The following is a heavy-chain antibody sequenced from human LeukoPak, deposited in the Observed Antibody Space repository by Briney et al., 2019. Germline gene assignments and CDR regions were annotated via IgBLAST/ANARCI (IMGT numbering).Heavy chain of an antibody. CDR3: ARGPWSGYYTGYYFDY. V-gene: IGHV4-39*07. CDR1: GVSISSSSYY. Sequence: SETLSLTCTVSGVSISSSSYYWGWIRPPPGKGLEWIGSIYYSGSTYYNPSLKSRVTISVDTSKNQFSLKLSSVTAADTAVYYCARGPWSGYYTGYYFDYWGQGTLVTVSS. CDR2: IYYSGST. J-gene: IGHJ4*02. D-gene: IGHD3-3*01.